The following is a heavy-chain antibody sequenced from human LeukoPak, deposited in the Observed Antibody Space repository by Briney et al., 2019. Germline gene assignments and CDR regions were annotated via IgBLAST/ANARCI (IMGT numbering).Heavy chain of an antibody. D-gene: IGHD3-16*01. CDR1: EYTFTVYS. J-gene: IGHJ4*02. Sequence: ASVKVSCKASEYTFTVYSMHWVRQAPGQGLEWMGWISAYNGNTNYAQKPQGRVTMTTDTSTSTAYMELRSLRSDDTAVYYCARLAIGGGSWWTFDYWGQGTLVTVSS. V-gene: IGHV1-18*04. CDR2: ISAYNGNT. CDR3: ARLAIGGGSWWTFDY.